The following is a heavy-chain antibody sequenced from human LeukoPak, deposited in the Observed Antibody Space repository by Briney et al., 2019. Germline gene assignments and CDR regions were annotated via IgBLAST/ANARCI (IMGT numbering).Heavy chain of an antibody. D-gene: IGHD3-10*01. CDR1: GFTFSSSA. V-gene: IGHV3-64*01. J-gene: IGHJ6*02. CDR2: IRSNGGST. CDR3: AATGLAGGMDV. Sequence: GGSLRLSCAASGFTFSSSAMHWVRQAPGKGLEYVSAIRSNGGSTYYASSVKGRITISRDTSKNTLCLQTGSLRAEDMAVYYCAATGLAGGMDVWGQGTTVTVSS.